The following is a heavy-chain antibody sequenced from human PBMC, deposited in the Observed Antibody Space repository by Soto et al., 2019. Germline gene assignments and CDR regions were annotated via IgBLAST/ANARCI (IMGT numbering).Heavy chain of an antibody. CDR3: ARAFPGYYYDSSGYLRDYFDY. CDR1: GFTFSSYA. J-gene: IGHJ4*02. D-gene: IGHD3-22*01. V-gene: IGHV3-30-3*01. Sequence: GGSLRLACGASGFTFSSYAMHWVRQAPGKGLEWVAVISYDGSNKYYADSVKGRFTISRDNSKNTLYLQMNSLRAEDTAVYYCARAFPGYYYDSSGYLRDYFDYWGQGTLVTVSS. CDR2: ISYDGSNK.